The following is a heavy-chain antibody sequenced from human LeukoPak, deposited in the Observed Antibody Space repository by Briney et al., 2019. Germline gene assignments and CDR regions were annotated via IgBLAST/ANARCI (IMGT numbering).Heavy chain of an antibody. CDR2: ISSSSSYI. V-gene: IGHV3-21*01. J-gene: IGHJ6*03. CDR1: GFTLSSYS. D-gene: IGHD5-12*01. Sequence: GGSLRLSCAACGFTLSSYSMNWVRQAPGKVLEWFSSISSSSSYIYYAGSVNGRFTSSRENAKNSLYLQMSSLRAEDTAVYYCARVNSGYDFGYYYYMDVWGKGTTVTVSS. CDR3: ARVNSGYDFGYYYYMDV.